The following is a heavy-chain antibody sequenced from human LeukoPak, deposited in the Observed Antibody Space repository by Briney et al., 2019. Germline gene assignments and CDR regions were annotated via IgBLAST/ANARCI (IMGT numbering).Heavy chain of an antibody. CDR3: ARGGYSFDY. V-gene: IGHV3-13*01. CDR2: IASTGET. D-gene: IGHD5-12*01. Sequence: GGSLRLSCAASGYSFSTSDMHWVRQASGRGLEWVSSIASTGETYYAPSVKGRFTISRENAKNSLYLQMNSLRVEDTAVYYCARGGYSFDYLGQGTLVTVSS. CDR1: GYSFSTSD. J-gene: IGHJ4*02.